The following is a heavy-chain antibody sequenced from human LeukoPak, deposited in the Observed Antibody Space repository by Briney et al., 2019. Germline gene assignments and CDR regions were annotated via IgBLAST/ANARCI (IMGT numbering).Heavy chain of an antibody. Sequence: GGSLRLSCAVSGFIFRDHYMDWVRQAPGKGLEWVGRSGNKANSYTTDYAASVKGRFTISRDDSKNSLYLQMNSLRAEDTAIYHCAKVRVVGDYTWFFDLWGRGTLVTVSS. V-gene: IGHV3-72*01. CDR3: AKVRVVGDYTWFFDL. J-gene: IGHJ2*01. CDR2: SGNKANSYTT. D-gene: IGHD4-17*01. CDR1: GFIFRDHY.